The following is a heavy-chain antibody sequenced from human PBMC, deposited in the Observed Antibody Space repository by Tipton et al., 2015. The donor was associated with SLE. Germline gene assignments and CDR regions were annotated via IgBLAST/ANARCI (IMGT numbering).Heavy chain of an antibody. J-gene: IGHJ3*02. V-gene: IGHV4-31*03. D-gene: IGHD3-10*01. CDR1: GGSVTSGAYY. CDR2: IYYSGST. CDR3: ARATLLTQRITMADAFDI. Sequence: GLVKPSETLSLTCTVSGGSVTSGAYYWGWVRQHPGKGLEWIGYIYYSGSTYYNPSLKSRVTISVDTSKNQFSLKLSSVTAADTAVYYCARATLLTQRITMADAFDIWGQGTMVTVSS.